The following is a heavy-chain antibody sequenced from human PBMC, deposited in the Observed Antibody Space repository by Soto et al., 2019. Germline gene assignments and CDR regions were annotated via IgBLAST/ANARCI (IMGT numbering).Heavy chain of an antibody. CDR3: ARHAAYDSVWGKSDGSDY. CDR2: MYYSGAT. V-gene: IGHV4-39*01. J-gene: IGHJ4*02. Sequence: QLQLQESVPGLVKPSETLSLACTVSGGSISSNSYYWDWIRQPPGKGLEWIGSMYYSGATYHNPSLQSRVTISVDTSTNQFSLHLSSVTAADTAVYYCARHAAYDSVWGKSDGSDYWGQGTLVTVSS. CDR1: GGSISSNSYY. D-gene: IGHD3-16*01.